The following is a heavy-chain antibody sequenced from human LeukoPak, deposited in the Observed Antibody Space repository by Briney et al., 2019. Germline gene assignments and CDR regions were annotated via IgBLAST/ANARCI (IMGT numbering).Heavy chain of an antibody. CDR3: ARDGTAPGLYFDL. D-gene: IGHD6-13*01. CDR2: IRQDGGEK. CDR1: GFTFSSYW. Sequence: GGSLRLSCAVSGFTFSSYWMNWVRQAPGKGLEWVASIRQDGGEKSYVDSVKGRFTISRDNTRNSLYLQMSSLRTEDTAVYYCARDGTAPGLYFDLWGQGTLVTVSS. J-gene: IGHJ4*01. V-gene: IGHV3-7*01.